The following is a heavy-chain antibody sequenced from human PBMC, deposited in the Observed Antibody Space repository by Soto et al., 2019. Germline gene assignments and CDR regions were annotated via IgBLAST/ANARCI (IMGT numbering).Heavy chain of an antibody. J-gene: IGHJ2*01. Sequence: EVQVLESGGGLVQPGGSLRLSCAGSGFTFINYAMNWVRQAPGKGLEWVSSISGGGDAAFFPDSVRGRFTISRDNSKNTVTLQKNSLGVDDTAVYYCARKILGSTTRPSYWYFDLWGRGTLVTVSS. CDR2: ISGGGDAA. CDR3: ARKILGSTTRPSYWYFDL. V-gene: IGHV3-23*01. CDR1: GFTFINYA. D-gene: IGHD7-27*01.